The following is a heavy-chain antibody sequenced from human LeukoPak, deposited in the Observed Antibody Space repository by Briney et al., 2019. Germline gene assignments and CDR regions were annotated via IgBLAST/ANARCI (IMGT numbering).Heavy chain of an antibody. J-gene: IGHJ6*03. CDR2: IYYSGST. CDR3: ASGLSSSWTRYYYMAL. D-gene: IGHD6-13*01. V-gene: IGHV4-39*01. Sequence: SETLSLTCTVSGGSVSSSSYFWRWIRQPPGKGLECIGRIYYSGSTYYNPSLQSRVTISVDTYLNESALKLTSVTGAATALYFCASGLSSSWTRYYYMALWGKGPTVSVSS. CDR1: GGSVSSSSYF.